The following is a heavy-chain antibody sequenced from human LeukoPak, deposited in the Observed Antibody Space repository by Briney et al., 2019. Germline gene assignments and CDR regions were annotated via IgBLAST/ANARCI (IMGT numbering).Heavy chain of an antibody. Sequence: ASVKVSCKASGYTFTSYYMHWVRQAPGQGLEWMGIINPSGGSTSYAQKFQGRVTMTRDTSTSTVYMELSGLRSEDTAVYYCARTAYPWDWFDPWGQGTLVTVSS. CDR3: ARTAYPWDWFDP. CDR1: GYTFTSYY. V-gene: IGHV1-46*01. J-gene: IGHJ5*02. D-gene: IGHD3-16*01. CDR2: INPSGGST.